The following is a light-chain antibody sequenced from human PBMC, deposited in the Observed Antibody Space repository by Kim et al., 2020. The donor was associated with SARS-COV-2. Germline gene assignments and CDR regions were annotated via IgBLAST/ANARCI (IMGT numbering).Light chain of an antibody. CDR2: ATS. V-gene: IGKV1-39*01. CDR3: QQGFASPWT. J-gene: IGKJ1*01. CDR1: QTIKTY. Sequence: GSVGDRVAITCRASQTIKTYLNWYQQKPAKAPKLLIYATSTLQSGVPSRFSGSGSETDFTLTISSLQVEDFATYYCQQGFASPWTFGRGTKVDIK.